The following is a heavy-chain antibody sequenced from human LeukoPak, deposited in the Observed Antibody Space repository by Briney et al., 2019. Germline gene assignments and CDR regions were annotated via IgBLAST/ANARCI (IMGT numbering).Heavy chain of an antibody. CDR3: ARDPLRRGTSYLDN. CDR2: VSFETNDK. CDR1: GFNFRSFG. Sequence: GGSLRLSCAASGFNFRSFGLHWVRQAPGKGLEWLAIVSFETNDKYYADSVKGRFTISGDESKNTLYLQMNSLRSYDTAIYYCARDPLRRGTSYLDNWGQGTLVTVAS. V-gene: IGHV3-30*03. D-gene: IGHD1-26*01. J-gene: IGHJ4*02.